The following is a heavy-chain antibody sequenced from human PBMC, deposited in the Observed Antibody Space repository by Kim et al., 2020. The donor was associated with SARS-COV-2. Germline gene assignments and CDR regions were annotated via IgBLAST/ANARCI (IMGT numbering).Heavy chain of an antibody. CDR1: GFTFGRYW. D-gene: IGHD2-2*01. CDR2: IKFDGSEK. V-gene: IGHV3-7*03. CDR3: ARDHGHYAGNKYISLTGY. J-gene: IGHJ4*02. Sequence: GGSLRLSCAASGFTFGRYWMTWARQIPGKGLEWVANIKFDGSEKHYVDSVKGRFTISRDNAENSLDLQMNSLRVEDTAVYYCARDHGHYAGNKYISLTGYWGQGTLVTVSP.